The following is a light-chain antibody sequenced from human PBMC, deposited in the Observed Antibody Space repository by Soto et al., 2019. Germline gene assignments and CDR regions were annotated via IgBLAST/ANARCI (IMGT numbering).Light chain of an antibody. CDR1: QSITTW. V-gene: IGKV1-5*03. Sequence: DIQMTQAPSTLSAAVGDRVTITCRASQSITTWLAGYQQKPGKAPKLLIYKATNLQSGVPSRFSGSGSGTEFSLTISSLQPDDFATYYCQRYSDYQYIFGQGTKLEIK. J-gene: IGKJ2*01. CDR2: KAT. CDR3: QRYSDYQYI.